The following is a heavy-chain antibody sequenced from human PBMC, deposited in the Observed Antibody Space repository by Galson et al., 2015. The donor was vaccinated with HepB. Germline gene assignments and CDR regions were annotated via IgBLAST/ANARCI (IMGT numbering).Heavy chain of an antibody. J-gene: IGHJ4*02. V-gene: IGHV4-39*01. D-gene: IGHD2-2*01. CDR1: GGSINYSPYK. Sequence: ETLSLTCTVSGGSINYSPYKWDWIRQPPGKGLEWIGSVFYSGSADYQPSLRGRVAISVDTSKNQFPLKLTSVTATDTAVYFCARRSCGSSCYDHRGYFDFRGRGTLVTASS. CDR2: VFYSGSA. CDR3: ARRSCGSSCYDHRGYFDF.